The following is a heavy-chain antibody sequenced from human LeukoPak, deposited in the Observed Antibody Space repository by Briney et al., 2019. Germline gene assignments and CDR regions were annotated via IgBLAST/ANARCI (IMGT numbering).Heavy chain of an antibody. D-gene: IGHD3-3*01. CDR1: GFTFSSYS. J-gene: IGHJ4*02. CDR3: AKEVTYYDFWSGYSNHFDY. CDR2: ISGSGGST. V-gene: IGHV3-23*01. Sequence: TGGSLRLSCAASGFTFSSYSMNWVRQAPGKGLEWVSAISGSGGSTYYADSVKGRFTISRDNSKNTLYLQMNSLRAEDTAVYYCAKEVTYYDFWSGYSNHFDYWGQGTLVTVSS.